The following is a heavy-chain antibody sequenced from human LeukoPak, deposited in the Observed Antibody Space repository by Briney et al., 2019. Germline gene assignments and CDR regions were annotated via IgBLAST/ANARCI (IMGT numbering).Heavy chain of an antibody. V-gene: IGHV3-48*01. CDR3: ARDHSSGWYGKNDY. CDR1: GFTFSSYG. Sequence: GTLRLSCAASGFTFSSYGMSWVRQAPGKGLEWVSYISSSSSTIYYADSVKGRFTISRDNANNSLYLQMNSLRAEDTAVYYCARDHSSGWYGKNDYWGQGTLVTVSS. CDR2: ISSSSSTI. D-gene: IGHD6-19*01. J-gene: IGHJ4*02.